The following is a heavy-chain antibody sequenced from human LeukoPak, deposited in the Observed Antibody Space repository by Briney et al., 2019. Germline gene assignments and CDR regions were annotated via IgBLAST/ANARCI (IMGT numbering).Heavy chain of an antibody. Sequence: SQTLSLTCAISGDSVSSNSAAWNWIRQSPSRGLEWLGRTYYRSKWYNDYAVSVKSRITINPDTSKNQFSLQLNSVTPEDTAVYYCATASPAEELLRVEGAFDIWGQGTMVTVSS. D-gene: IGHD1-26*01. CDR3: ATASPAEELLRVEGAFDI. CDR1: GDSVSSNSAA. J-gene: IGHJ3*02. V-gene: IGHV6-1*01. CDR2: TYYRSKWYN.